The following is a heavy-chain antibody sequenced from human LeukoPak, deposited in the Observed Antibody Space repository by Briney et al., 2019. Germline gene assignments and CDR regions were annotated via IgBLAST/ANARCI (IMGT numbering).Heavy chain of an antibody. CDR2: IWHDGSIK. CDR1: GFTFSNYG. J-gene: IGHJ4*02. V-gene: IGHV3-33*03. Sequence: PGASLRLSCAASGFTFSNYGMHWVRQTPGKGLDWVAVIWHDGSIKYYADSVRGRFTISRDNSMNTVYLQMNSLRAEDTAVYYCAKVRQFTAATGTGLDYWGQGTLVTVSS. D-gene: IGHD6-13*01. CDR3: AKVRQFTAATGTGLDY.